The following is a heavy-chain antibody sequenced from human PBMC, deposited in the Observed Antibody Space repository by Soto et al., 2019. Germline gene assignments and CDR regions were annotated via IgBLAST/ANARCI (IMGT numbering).Heavy chain of an antibody. CDR3: ATRAARRVNAFDI. CDR1: GYTLTELS. CDR2: FDPEDGET. Sequence: ASVKVSCKVSGYTLTELSMHWVRQAPGKGLGWMGGFDPEDGETIYAQKFQGRVTMTEDTSTDTAYMELSSLRSEDTAVYYCATRAARRVNAFDIWGQGTMVTVSS. J-gene: IGHJ3*02. V-gene: IGHV1-24*01. D-gene: IGHD6-6*01.